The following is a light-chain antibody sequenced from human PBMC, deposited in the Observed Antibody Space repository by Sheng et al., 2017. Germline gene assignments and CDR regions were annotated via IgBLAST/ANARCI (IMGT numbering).Light chain of an antibody. CDR3: QQTYSIPFT. Sequence: IQMTQSPSSLSASVGDRVTISCRASQSISKYLNWYQLKPGKAPRLLIYDASTLQSGVPSRFSGSGSRTDFTLTITSLQPEDFATYFCQQTYSIPFTFGGGTKV. CDR2: DAS. CDR1: QSISKY. J-gene: IGKJ4*01. V-gene: IGKV1-39*01.